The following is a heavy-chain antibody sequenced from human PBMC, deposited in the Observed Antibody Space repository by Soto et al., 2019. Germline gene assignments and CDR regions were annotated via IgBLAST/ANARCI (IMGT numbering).Heavy chain of an antibody. V-gene: IGHV3-23*01. D-gene: IGHD3-10*01. Sequence: GGSLRLSCAASGFTLNTYAMSWVRQAPGKGLEWVSGISGTGGSTYYADSVKGRFTISRDNSKNTLYLQMNSLRAEDTAKYYCAKDGRGGDDYWGQGTLVTVSS. CDR3: AKDGRGGDDY. CDR2: ISGTGGST. J-gene: IGHJ4*02. CDR1: GFTLNTYA.